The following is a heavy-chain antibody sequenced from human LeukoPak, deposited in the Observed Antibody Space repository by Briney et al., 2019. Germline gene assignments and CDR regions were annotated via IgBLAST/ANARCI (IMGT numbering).Heavy chain of an antibody. V-gene: IGHV3-30*18. J-gene: IGHJ4*02. Sequence: SGGSLRLSCAASGFTFRSYAMHWVRQAPGKGLEWVAVISYDGSNKYYADSVKGRFTISRDNSKNTLYLQMNSLRPEDTAVYYCAKGGASVTRYVDYWGQGTLVTVSS. D-gene: IGHD4-17*01. CDR2: ISYDGSNK. CDR1: GFTFRSYA. CDR3: AKGGASVTRYVDY.